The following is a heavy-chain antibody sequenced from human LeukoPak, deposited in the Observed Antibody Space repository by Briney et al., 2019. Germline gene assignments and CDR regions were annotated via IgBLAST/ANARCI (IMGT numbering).Heavy chain of an antibody. CDR2: IYYSGST. Sequence: PSETLSLTCTVSGGSISRGGYYWSWIRQHPGKGLEWIGYIYYSGSTYYNPSLKSRVTISVDTSKNQFSLKLSSVTAADTAVYYCARDAGEQLAFDYWGQGTLVTVSS. D-gene: IGHD6-13*01. CDR3: ARDAGEQLAFDY. J-gene: IGHJ4*02. CDR1: GGSISRGGYY. V-gene: IGHV4-31*03.